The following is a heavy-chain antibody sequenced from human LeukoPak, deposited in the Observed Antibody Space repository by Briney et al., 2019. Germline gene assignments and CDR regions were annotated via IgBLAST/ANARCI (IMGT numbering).Heavy chain of an antibody. CDR1: GFSLSRHS. CDR2: ISSSSNKK. CDR3: AKNSGSYSALDY. V-gene: IGHV3-48*01. J-gene: IGHJ4*02. D-gene: IGHD1-26*01. Sequence: GGSLRLPCEASGFSLSRHSMNWVRQAPGKGLEWISYISSSSNKKYYADSVKGWFTISRDNSQNTLYLQMNSLSAEDTAVHYCAKNSGSYSALDYWGQGTLVTVSS.